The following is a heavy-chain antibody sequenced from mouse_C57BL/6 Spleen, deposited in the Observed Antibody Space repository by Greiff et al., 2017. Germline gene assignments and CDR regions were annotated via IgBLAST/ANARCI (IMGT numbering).Heavy chain of an antibody. CDR1: GFTFSSYA. J-gene: IGHJ3*01. CDR2: ISDGGSYT. V-gene: IGHV5-4*01. CDR3: ERLGRAY. D-gene: IGHD4-1*01. Sequence: EVQRVESGGGLVKPGGSLKLSCAASGFTFSSYAMSWVRQTPEKRLEWVATISDGGSYTYYPDNVKGRFTISRDNAKNNLYLQMSHLKSEDTAMYYCERLGRAYWGQGTLVTVSA.